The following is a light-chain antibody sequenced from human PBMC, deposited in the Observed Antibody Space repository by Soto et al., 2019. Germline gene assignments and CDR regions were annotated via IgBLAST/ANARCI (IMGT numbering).Light chain of an antibody. CDR2: EGS. CDR1: SSDVGSYNL. V-gene: IGLV2-23*01. J-gene: IGLJ2*01. Sequence: QSVLTQPASVSGSPGQSITISCTGTSSDVGSYNLVSWYQQHPGKAPKLMIYEGSKRPSGVSNRVSGSKSGNTASLTISGLQAEDEADYYCCSYAGSSTSVVFGGGTKLPVL. CDR3: CSYAGSSTSVV.